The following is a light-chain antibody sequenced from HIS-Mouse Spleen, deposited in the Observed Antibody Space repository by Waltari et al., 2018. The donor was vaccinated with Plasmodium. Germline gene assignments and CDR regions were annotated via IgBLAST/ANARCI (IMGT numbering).Light chain of an antibody. Sequence: SYELTQPPSVSVSPGQTARIPCSGDALPKKYAYWYQHKSGQPPVLVIYEDSKRPSGIPERFSGSSSGTMATLTISGAQVEDEADYYCYSTDSSGNHRVFGGGTKLTVL. CDR1: ALPKKY. J-gene: IGLJ3*02. CDR2: EDS. V-gene: IGLV3-10*01. CDR3: YSTDSSGNHRV.